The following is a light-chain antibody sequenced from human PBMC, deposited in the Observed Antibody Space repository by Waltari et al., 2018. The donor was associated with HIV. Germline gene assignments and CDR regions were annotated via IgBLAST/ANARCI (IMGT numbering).Light chain of an antibody. CDR3: CAYAGSTTYVI. Sequence: QSALTQPASVSGSPGQSITISCTGTSSAVGGYHLVSWYQQHPGKAPQLMIYEVSKRPSGVSNRFSGSKSGNTASLTISGLQAEDEADYYCCAYAGSTTYVIFGGGTKLTVL. CDR1: SSAVGGYHL. CDR2: EVS. V-gene: IGLV2-23*02. J-gene: IGLJ2*01.